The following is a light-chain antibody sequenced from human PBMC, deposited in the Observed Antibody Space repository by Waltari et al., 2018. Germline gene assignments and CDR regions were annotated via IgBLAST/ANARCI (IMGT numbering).Light chain of an antibody. CDR3: CSYAGSDTPYV. J-gene: IGLJ1*01. CDR2: EVT. Sequence: QSALTQPPSASGSPGQSVTIPCTGTSSDVGGHNFVSWYQQHPGKAPKVIIYEVTKRPSGVPDRFSGSKSGNTASLTVSGLQTEDEADYYCCSYAGSDTPYVCGTGTTVTVL. CDR1: SSDVGGHNF. V-gene: IGLV2-8*01.